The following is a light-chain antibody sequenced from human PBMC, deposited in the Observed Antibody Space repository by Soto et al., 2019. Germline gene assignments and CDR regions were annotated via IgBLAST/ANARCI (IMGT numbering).Light chain of an antibody. CDR2: GAS. Sequence: GMTQSAATLSGSAGERATLSCWASQSLRSSLAWYQQKNGQAPRLLIYGASTRATGIPARFSGSGYGTEFNLTISSLQPEDFATYYCQHYNSYSEAFGQGTKVDIK. CDR3: QHYNSYSEA. CDR1: QSLRSS. J-gene: IGKJ1*01. V-gene: IGKV3-15*01.